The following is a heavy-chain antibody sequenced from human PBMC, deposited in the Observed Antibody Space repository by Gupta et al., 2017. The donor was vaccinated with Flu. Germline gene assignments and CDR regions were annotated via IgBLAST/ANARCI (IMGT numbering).Heavy chain of an antibody. CDR3: ARGRADTPIVVLTTRYYFDY. CDR2: INHSGST. D-gene: IGHD3-22*01. J-gene: IGHJ4*02. CDR1: GGSFSGYY. Sequence: QVQLQQWGAGLLKPSETLSLTCAVYGGSFSGYYWSWIRQPPGKGLEWIGEINHSGSTNYNPSLKSRVTISVDTSKNQFSLKLSSVTAADTAVYYCARGRADTPIVVLTTRYYFDYWGQGTLVTVSS. V-gene: IGHV4-34*01.